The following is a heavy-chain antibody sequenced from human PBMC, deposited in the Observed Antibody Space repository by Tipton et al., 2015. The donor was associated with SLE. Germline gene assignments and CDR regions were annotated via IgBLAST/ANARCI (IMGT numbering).Heavy chain of an antibody. J-gene: IGHJ2*01. Sequence: GLVKPSETLSLTCTVSGGSVSPYYWSWIRQPPGKALEWIGYIYYSGTTAYNPSLKSRATISVETSKNQFYLKLSSMTAADMAVYYCARETPVDWYFDLWGRGTLVTVSS. CDR2: IYYSGTT. CDR3: ARETPVDWYFDL. CDR1: GGSVSPYY. V-gene: IGHV4-59*02. D-gene: IGHD2-15*01.